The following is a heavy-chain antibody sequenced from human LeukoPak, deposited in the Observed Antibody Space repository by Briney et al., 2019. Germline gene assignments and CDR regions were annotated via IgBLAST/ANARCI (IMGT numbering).Heavy chain of an antibody. CDR1: GFTFDDYA. CDR2: ISWNSGSI. V-gene: IGHV3-9*01. J-gene: IGHJ4*02. CDR3: AKRGYDTYYFDY. D-gene: IGHD5-12*01. Sequence: PGGSLRLSCAASGFTFDDYAMHWVRQAPGKGLEWVSGISWNSGSIGYADSVKGRFTISRDNAKNSLYLQMNSLRAEDTALYYCAKRGYDTYYFDYWGQGTLVTVSS.